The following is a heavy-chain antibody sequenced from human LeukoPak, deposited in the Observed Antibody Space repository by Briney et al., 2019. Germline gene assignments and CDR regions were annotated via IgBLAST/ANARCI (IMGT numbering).Heavy chain of an antibody. D-gene: IGHD1-14*01. CDR1: GGTFSSYA. CDR2: IIPIFGTA. V-gene: IGHV1-69*01. J-gene: IGHJ5*02. CDR3: ARRIRDAEITRSYWFDP. Sequence: SVKVSCKASGGTFSSYAISWVRQAPGQGLEWMGGIIPIFGTANYAQKFQGRVTITADESTSTAYMELSSLRSEDTAVYYCARRIRDAEITRSYWFDPWGQGTLVTVSS.